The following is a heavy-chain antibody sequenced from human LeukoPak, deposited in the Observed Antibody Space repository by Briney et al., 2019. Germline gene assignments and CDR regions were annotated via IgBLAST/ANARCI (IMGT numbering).Heavy chain of an antibody. Sequence: GGSLRLSCAASGLTFYDYAMHWVRRAPGKGLEWVSGVTWNSGSIAYADSVKGRFTISRDNAKNSLYLQVNSLRSEDTALYYCAAGAGITRYWGQGTLVTVSS. V-gene: IGHV3-9*01. CDR1: GLTFYDYA. J-gene: IGHJ4*02. CDR2: VTWNSGSI. CDR3: AAGAGITRY. D-gene: IGHD3-10*01.